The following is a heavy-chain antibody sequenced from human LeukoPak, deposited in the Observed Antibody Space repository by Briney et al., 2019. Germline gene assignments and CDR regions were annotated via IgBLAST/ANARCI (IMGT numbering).Heavy chain of an antibody. J-gene: IGHJ4*02. CDR2: INQDGSEE. CDR1: GFTFSSYA. Sequence: GGSLRLSCAASGFTFSSYAMSWVRQAPGKGLEWVAHINQDGSEEHYMDSVKARFIISRDNAKNSLSLQMDSLRAEDTAVYYCVRDGGVSGYDLLDYWGQGTLVTVSS. V-gene: IGHV3-7*01. CDR3: VRDGGVSGYDLLDY. D-gene: IGHD5-12*01.